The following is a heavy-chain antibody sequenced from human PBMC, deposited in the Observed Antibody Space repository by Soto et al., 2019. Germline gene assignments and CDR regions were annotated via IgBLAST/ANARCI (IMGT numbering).Heavy chain of an antibody. Sequence: GGSLRLSCAASGFTFSSYSMNWVRQAPGKGLEWVSSISSSSSYIYYADSVKGRFTISRDNAKNSLYLQMNSLRAEDTAVYYCARKDATMVRGVISWGMDVWGQGTTGT. J-gene: IGHJ6*02. D-gene: IGHD3-10*01. CDR1: GFTFSSYS. V-gene: IGHV3-21*01. CDR3: ARKDATMVRGVISWGMDV. CDR2: ISSSSSYI.